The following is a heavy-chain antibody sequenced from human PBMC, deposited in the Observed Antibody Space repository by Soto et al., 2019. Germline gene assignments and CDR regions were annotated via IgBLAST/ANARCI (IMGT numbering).Heavy chain of an antibody. J-gene: IGHJ5*02. CDR3: ASVSARIHSLSSRINWFDP. D-gene: IGHD6-13*01. Sequence: GASVKVSCKASGYTFTSYAMHWVRQAPGQRLEWMGWINAGNGNTKCSQKLQGRVTITRDTSASTAYMEQSSLRSEDTAEYYCASVSARIHSLSSRINWFDPWGQGTLVTVSS. CDR1: GYTFTSYA. V-gene: IGHV1-3*01. CDR2: INAGNGNT.